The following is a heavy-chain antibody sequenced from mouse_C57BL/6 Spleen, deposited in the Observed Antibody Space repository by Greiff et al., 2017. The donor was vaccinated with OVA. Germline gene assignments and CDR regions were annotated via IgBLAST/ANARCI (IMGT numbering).Heavy chain of an antibody. CDR2: INPSNGGT. V-gene: IGHV1-53*01. CDR1: GYTFTSYW. D-gene: IGHD2-2*01. CDR3: ARDGYDDYAMDY. Sequence: VQLQQSGTELVKPGASVKLSCKASGYTFTSYWMHWVKQRPGQGLEWIGNINPSNGGTNYNEKFKSKATLTVDKSSSTAYMQLSSLTSEDSAVYDCARDGYDDYAMDYWGQGTSVTVSS. J-gene: IGHJ4*01.